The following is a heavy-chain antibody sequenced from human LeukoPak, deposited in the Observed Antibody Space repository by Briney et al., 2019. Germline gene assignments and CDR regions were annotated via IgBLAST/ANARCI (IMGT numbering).Heavy chain of an antibody. Sequence: VSVKVSRKASGYTFTNYGISWVRQAPGQGLEWMGWIGAYNGNTNYAQKLQGRVTMTTDTSTSTAYMELRSLRSDDTAVYYCARAPYCSSTSCNYYYYSMGVWGQGTTVTVSS. CDR3: ARAPYCSSTSCNYYYYSMGV. V-gene: IGHV1-18*01. CDR2: IGAYNGNT. CDR1: GYTFTNYG. J-gene: IGHJ6*02. D-gene: IGHD2-2*01.